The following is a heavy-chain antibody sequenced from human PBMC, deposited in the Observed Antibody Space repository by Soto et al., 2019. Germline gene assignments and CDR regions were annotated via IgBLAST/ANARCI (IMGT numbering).Heavy chain of an antibody. CDR2: IYTNGGT. J-gene: IGHJ6*02. D-gene: IGHD4-4*01. CDR3: AREGTDYSGYYYGMDV. Sequence: QVQLQESGPGLVKPSETLSLTCTVSGGSINGYFWSWTRQPAGKGLEWIVRIYTNGGTNYNPSLKSRVAMSIDASKNQFALMLTSVTAADTAVYYCAREGTDYSGYYYGMDVWGQGSTVTVSS. CDR1: GGSINGYF. V-gene: IGHV4-4*07.